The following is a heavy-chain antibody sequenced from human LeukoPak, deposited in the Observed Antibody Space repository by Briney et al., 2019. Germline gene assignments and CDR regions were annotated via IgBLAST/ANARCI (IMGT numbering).Heavy chain of an antibody. CDR3: ARSVRQVVSTFDY. CDR2: IYYSGGT. V-gene: IGHV4-39*01. D-gene: IGHD3-22*01. Sequence: PSETLSLTCAVSGGSISSSIYYWGWIRQPPGKGLVWIGSIYYSGGTYYNPSLKSRVTISVDTSKNQFSLKLSSVTAADTAVYYCARSVRQVVSTFDYWGQGTLVTVSS. CDR1: GGSISSSIYY. J-gene: IGHJ4*02.